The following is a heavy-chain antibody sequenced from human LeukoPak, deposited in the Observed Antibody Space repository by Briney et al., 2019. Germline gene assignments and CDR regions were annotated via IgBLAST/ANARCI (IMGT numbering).Heavy chain of an antibody. D-gene: IGHD3-10*01. Sequence: GGSLRLSCAASGFTLSRYAMSWLRQAPGKGLECVSTISGSGGITYYADSVKGRFTFSRDNSKNTLYLQMNSLRAEDTAVYYCAKSFYGSASKTINFDYWGQGTLVTVSS. J-gene: IGHJ4*02. CDR1: GFTLSRYA. V-gene: IGHV3-23*01. CDR2: ISGSGGIT. CDR3: AKSFYGSASKTINFDY.